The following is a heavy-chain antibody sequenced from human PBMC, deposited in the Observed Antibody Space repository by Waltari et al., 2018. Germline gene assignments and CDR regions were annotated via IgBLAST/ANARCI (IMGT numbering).Heavy chain of an antibody. J-gene: IGHJ6*02. V-gene: IGHV4-39*01. CDR1: GGSISSSSYY. CDR3: ARLADTAMVPHSDYGMDV. Sequence: QLQLQESGPGLVKPSETLSLTCTVSGGSISSSSYYWGWIRQPPGKGLEWIWSIYYRGCTYYNPSLKRRVTISVDTSKNQFSLKLSSVTAADTAVYYCARLADTAMVPHSDYGMDVWGQGTTVTVSS. D-gene: IGHD5-18*01. CDR2: IYYRGCT.